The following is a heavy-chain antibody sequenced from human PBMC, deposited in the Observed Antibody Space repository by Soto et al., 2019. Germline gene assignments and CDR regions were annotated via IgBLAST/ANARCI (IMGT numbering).Heavy chain of an antibody. Sequence: GGSLRLSCAASGFTFSSYSMNWVRQAPGKGLEWVSSISSSSSYIYYADSVKGRFTISRDNAKNSLYLQMNSLRAEDTAVYYCAREVPAARPGGDAMDVWGKGTTVTVSS. V-gene: IGHV3-21*01. CDR2: ISSSSSYI. J-gene: IGHJ6*03. CDR3: AREVPAARPGGDAMDV. CDR1: GFTFSSYS. D-gene: IGHD6-6*01.